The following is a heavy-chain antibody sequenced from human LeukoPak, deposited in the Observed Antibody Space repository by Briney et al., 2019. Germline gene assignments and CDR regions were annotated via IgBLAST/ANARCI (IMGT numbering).Heavy chain of an antibody. D-gene: IGHD2-2*01. CDR3: AKDKGTSWTDYYYYYMDV. CDR2: INHSGST. J-gene: IGHJ6*03. Sequence: PSETLSLTCAVYGGSFSGYYWSWIRQPPGKGLEWIGEINHSGSTNYNPSLKSRVTISVDTSKNQFSLKLSSVTAADTAVYYCAKDKGTSWTDYYYYYMDVWGKGTTVTISS. CDR1: GGSFSGYY. V-gene: IGHV4-34*01.